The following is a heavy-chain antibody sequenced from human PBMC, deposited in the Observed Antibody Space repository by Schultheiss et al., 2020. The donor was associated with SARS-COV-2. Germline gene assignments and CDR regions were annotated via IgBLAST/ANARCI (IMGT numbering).Heavy chain of an antibody. J-gene: IGHJ5*01. CDR2: ISGSGGST. V-gene: IGHV3-23*01. CDR1: GFTFSSYA. CDR3: ARRFGTNGEWFDS. D-gene: IGHD3-10*01. Sequence: GESLKISCAASGFTFSSYAMSWVRQAPGKGLEWVSAISGSGGSTYYADSVKGRFTISRDNSKNTLYLQMNSLRAEDTAVYYCARRFGTNGEWFDSWGPGTLVTVSS.